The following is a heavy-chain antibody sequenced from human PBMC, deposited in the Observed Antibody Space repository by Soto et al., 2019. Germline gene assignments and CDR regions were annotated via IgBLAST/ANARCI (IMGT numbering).Heavy chain of an antibody. CDR1: GGSISSYY. CDR3: ARHAGLSIYFDY. D-gene: IGHD3-3*02. Sequence: PSETLSLTCAVSGGSISSYYWSWIRQPPGKGLEWIGYIYYSGSTNYNPSLKSRVTISVDTSKNQFSLKLSSVTAADTAVYYCARHAGLSIYFDYWGQGTLVTVSS. CDR2: IYYSGST. V-gene: IGHV4-59*08. J-gene: IGHJ4*02.